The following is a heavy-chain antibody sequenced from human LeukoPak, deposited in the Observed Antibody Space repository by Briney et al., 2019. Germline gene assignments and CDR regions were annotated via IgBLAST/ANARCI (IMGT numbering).Heavy chain of an antibody. V-gene: IGHV4-39*02. CDR3: ARRRYYDSTGYLD. CDR2: IYYTGST. J-gene: IGHJ1*01. D-gene: IGHD3-22*01. CDR1: GGFISSSSYY. Sequence: SETLSLTCTISGGFISSSSYYLGWIRQPPGKGLEWIGDIYYTGSTYYNASLKSRVSISIDTPNNHFSLKLSSVTAADTALYYCARRRYYDSTGYLDWGQGTLVTVSS.